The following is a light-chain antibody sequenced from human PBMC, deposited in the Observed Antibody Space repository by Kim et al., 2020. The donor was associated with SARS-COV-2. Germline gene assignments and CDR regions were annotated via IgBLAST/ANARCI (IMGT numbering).Light chain of an antibody. J-gene: IGKJ1*01. CDR2: GAS. Sequence: SVLQGERAPRSGRASQVVSGNLACYQQNPGQAPRVLIYGASTRATGIPARFSGSGFGTEFTLTISSLQSKNFEVYYCQQYNDWWTFGHGTKMDIK. V-gene: IGKV3-15*01. CDR3: QQYNDWWT. CDR1: QVVSGN.